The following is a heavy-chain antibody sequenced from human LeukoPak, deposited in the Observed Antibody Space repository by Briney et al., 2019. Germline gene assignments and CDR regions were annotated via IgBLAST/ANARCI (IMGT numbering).Heavy chain of an antibody. J-gene: IGHJ6*03. CDR1: GFTFSSYA. D-gene: IGHD3-3*01. CDR2: ISGSGGST. V-gene: IGHV3-23*01. CDR3: AKDGDDFDYYYYYMDV. Sequence: GGSLRLSCAASGFTFSSYAMSWVRQAPGKGLEWVSAISGSGGSTYYADSVKGRLTISRDNSKNTLYLQMNSLRAEDTAVYYCAKDGDDFDYYYYYMDVWGKGTTVTVSS.